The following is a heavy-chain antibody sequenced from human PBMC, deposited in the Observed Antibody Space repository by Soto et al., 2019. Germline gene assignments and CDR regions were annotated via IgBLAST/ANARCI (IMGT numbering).Heavy chain of an antibody. CDR2: IYYSGST. V-gene: IGHV4-31*03. CDR1: GGSISSGGYY. D-gene: IGHD2-2*01. J-gene: IGHJ6*02. Sequence: PSETLSLTCTVSGGSISSGGYYWSWIRQHPGKGLEWIGYIYYSGSTYYNPSLKSRVTISVDTSKNQFSLKLSSVTAADTAVYYCAREEYQLLAGGNYYYYGMDVWGQGTTVTVSS. CDR3: AREEYQLLAGGNYYYYGMDV.